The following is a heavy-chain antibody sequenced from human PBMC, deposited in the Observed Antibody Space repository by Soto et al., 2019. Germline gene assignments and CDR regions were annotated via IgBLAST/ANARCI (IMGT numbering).Heavy chain of an antibody. CDR3: ARIQRDGSGNSYYYGMDV. Sequence: SETLSLTCAVYGGSFSGYYWSWIRQPPGKGLEWIGEINHSGSTNYNPSLKSRVTISVDTSKNQFSLKLSSVTAADTAVYYCARIQRDGSGNSYYYGMDVWGQGTTVTVS. V-gene: IGHV4-34*01. CDR2: INHSGST. CDR1: GGSFSGYY. J-gene: IGHJ6*02. D-gene: IGHD3-10*01.